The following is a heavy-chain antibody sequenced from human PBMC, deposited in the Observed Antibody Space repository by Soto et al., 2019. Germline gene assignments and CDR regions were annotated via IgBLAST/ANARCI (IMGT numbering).Heavy chain of an antibody. J-gene: IGHJ4*02. Sequence: SSETLSLTCTVSGGSISSYYWSWIRQPPGKGLEWIGYIYYSGSTNYNPSLKSRATISVDTSKNQFSLKLSSVTAADTAVYYCARGYCTNGVCYKPLDYWGQGTLVTVSS. V-gene: IGHV4-59*08. CDR3: ARGYCTNGVCYKPLDY. CDR2: IYYSGST. CDR1: GGSISSYY. D-gene: IGHD2-8*01.